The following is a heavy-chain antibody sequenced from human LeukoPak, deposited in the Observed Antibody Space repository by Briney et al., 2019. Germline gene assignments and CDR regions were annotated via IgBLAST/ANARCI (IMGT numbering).Heavy chain of an antibody. CDR2: IYYSGST. CDR1: GGSISSSSYS. CDR3: AREGTSGTHLNWFDP. V-gene: IGHV4-39*07. J-gene: IGHJ5*02. Sequence: SETLSLTCTVSGGSISSSSYSWGWIRQPPGKGLEWIGSIYYSGSTFYNPSLKSRVTISVDTSKNQFSLKLSSVTAADTAVYYCAREGTSGTHLNWFDPWGQGTLVTVSS. D-gene: IGHD1-1*01.